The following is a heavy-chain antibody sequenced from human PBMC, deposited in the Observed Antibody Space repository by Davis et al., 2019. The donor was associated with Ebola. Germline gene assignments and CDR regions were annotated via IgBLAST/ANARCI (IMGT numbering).Heavy chain of an antibody. CDR3: AKDVIRLSYGMDV. CDR1: GFTFSSYG. V-gene: IGHV3-30*18. CDR2: ISYDGSNK. J-gene: IGHJ6*04. D-gene: IGHD2-21*01. Sequence: PGGSLRLSCAASGFTFSSYGMHWVRQAPGKGLEWVAVISYDGSNKYYADSVKGRFTISRDNSKNTLYLQMNSLRAEDTAVYYCAKDVIRLSYGMDVWGKGTTVTVSS.